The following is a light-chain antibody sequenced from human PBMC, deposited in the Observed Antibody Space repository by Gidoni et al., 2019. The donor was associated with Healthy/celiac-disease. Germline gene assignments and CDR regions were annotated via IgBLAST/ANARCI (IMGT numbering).Light chain of an antibody. CDR2: DAS. CDR3: QQRSNWPSVT. J-gene: IGKJ3*01. V-gene: IGKV3-11*01. Sequence: EIVLTQSQATLSLSPGERATLSCRASQSVSSYLAWYQQKPGQAPRLLIYDASNRATGIPARFSGSGSGTDFTLTISSLEPEDFAVYYCQQRSNWPSVTFGPGTKVDIK. CDR1: QSVSSY.